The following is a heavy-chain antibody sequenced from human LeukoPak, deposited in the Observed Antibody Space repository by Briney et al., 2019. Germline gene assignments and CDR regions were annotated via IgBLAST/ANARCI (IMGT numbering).Heavy chain of an antibody. CDR1: GGSISSYY. Sequence: SETLSLTCTVSGGSISSYYWSWIRQPPGKGLEWIGYIYHSGSTNYNPSLKSRVTISVDTSKNQFSLKLSSVTAADTAVYYCARQLVVPAAIDYWGQGTLVTVSS. D-gene: IGHD2-2*01. CDR3: ARQLVVPAAIDY. CDR2: IYHSGST. V-gene: IGHV4-59*08. J-gene: IGHJ4*02.